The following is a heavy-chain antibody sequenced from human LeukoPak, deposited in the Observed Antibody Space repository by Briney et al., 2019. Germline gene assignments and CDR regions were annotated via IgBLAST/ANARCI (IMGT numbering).Heavy chain of an antibody. V-gene: IGHV3-30*02. Sequence: GGSLRLSCAASGFTFSSYGMHWVRQASGKGLEWVAFIRYDGSNKYYADSVKGRFTISRDNSKNTLYLQMNSLRAEDTAVYYCAKDRIGSYYYGSGSFDYWGQGTLVTVSS. CDR2: IRYDGSNK. D-gene: IGHD3-10*01. CDR3: AKDRIGSYYYGSGSFDY. J-gene: IGHJ4*02. CDR1: GFTFSSYG.